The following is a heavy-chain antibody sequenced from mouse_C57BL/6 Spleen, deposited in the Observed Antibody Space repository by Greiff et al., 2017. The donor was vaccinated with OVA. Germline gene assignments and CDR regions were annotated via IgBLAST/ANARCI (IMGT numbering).Heavy chain of an antibody. Sequence: QVQLQQSGAELVRPGASVKLSCKASGYTFTDYYINWVKQRPGQGLEWIARIYPGSGNTYYNEKFKGKATLTAEKSSSTAYMQLSSLTSEDSAVYFCARDGLGQGYAMDYWGQGTSVTVSS. J-gene: IGHJ4*01. V-gene: IGHV1-76*01. CDR3: ARDGLGQGYAMDY. CDR1: GYTFTDYY. D-gene: IGHD4-1*01. CDR2: IYPGSGNT.